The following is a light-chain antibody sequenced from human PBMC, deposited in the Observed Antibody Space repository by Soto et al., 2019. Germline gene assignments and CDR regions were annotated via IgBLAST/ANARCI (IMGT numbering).Light chain of an antibody. CDR3: QSADNSGIYYV. CDR2: KDI. CDR1: ALPKQN. V-gene: IGLV3-25*03. Sequence: YELTQTPSVSVSPGQTARITCSGDALPKQNAYWYQQKPGQAPVLVIYKDIERPSGIPERFSGSSSGTTVTLTISRVQAEDEADYYCQSADNSGIYYVFGTGTKLTVL. J-gene: IGLJ1*01.